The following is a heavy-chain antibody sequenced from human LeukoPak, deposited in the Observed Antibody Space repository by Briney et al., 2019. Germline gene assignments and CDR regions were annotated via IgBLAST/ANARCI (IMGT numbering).Heavy chain of an antibody. D-gene: IGHD4-11*01. CDR3: ARGNTVTTPYYYYYYMDV. CDR1: GGSISSYY. V-gene: IGHV4-59*01. J-gene: IGHJ6*03. Sequence: SETLSPTCTVSGGSISSYYWSWIRQPPGKGLEWIGYIYYSGSTNYNPSLKSRVTISVDTSKNQFSLKLSSVTAADTAVYYCARGNTVTTPYYYYYYMDVWGKGTTVTVPS. CDR2: IYYSGST.